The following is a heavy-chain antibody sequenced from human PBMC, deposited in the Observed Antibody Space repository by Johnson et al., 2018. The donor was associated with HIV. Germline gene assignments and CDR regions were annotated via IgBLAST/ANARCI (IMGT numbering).Heavy chain of an antibody. Sequence: QVQLVESGGGVVQPGRSLRLSCAASGFTFSSYAMHWVRQAPGKGLEWVAVISYDGSNKYYADSVKGRFTISRDNSKNTLYLQMNSLRADDTAVYYCATSQLALPPGVFDIWGQGTMVTVSS. CDR1: GFTFSSYA. V-gene: IGHV3-30*04. CDR2: ISYDGSNK. CDR3: ATSQLALPPGVFDI. J-gene: IGHJ3*02. D-gene: IGHD6-6*01.